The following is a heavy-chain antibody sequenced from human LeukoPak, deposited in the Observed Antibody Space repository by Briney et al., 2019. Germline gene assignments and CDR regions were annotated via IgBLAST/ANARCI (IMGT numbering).Heavy chain of an antibody. V-gene: IGHV3-33*08. CDR3: ARANYYDSSGYSFDY. Sequence: GGSLRLSCAASGFTFSSYAMSWVRQAPGKGLEWVAVIWYDGSNKYYADSVKGRFTISRDNSKNTLYLQMNSLRAEDTAVYYCARANYYDSSGYSFDYWGQGTLVTVSS. J-gene: IGHJ4*02. CDR1: GFTFSSYA. D-gene: IGHD3-22*01. CDR2: IWYDGSNK.